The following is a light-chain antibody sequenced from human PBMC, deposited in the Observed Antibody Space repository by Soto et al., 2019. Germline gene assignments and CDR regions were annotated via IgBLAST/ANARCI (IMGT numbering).Light chain of an antibody. CDR3: QQYNSYSGT. CDR1: QNINTW. Sequence: DIQMTQSPSTVSASVGDRVTITCRASQNINTWLAWYQQKPGKAPKLLILKASSLESGVPSRFSGSGSGTEFTLTISSLQPDDLATYYCQQYNSYSGTFGQGTKVEIK. V-gene: IGKV1-5*03. J-gene: IGKJ1*01. CDR2: KAS.